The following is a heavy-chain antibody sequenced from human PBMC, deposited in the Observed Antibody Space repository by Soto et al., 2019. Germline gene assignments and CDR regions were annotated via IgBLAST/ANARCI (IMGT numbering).Heavy chain of an antibody. Sequence: PSETLSLTCTVSGGSISSYYWSWIRQPPGKGLEWIGYIYYSGSTNYNPSLKSRVTISVDTSKNQFSLKLSSVTAADTAVYYCARDHGGSGGWYEGMDVWGQGTTVTVSS. D-gene: IGHD6-19*01. V-gene: IGHV4-59*01. CDR3: ARDHGGSGGWYEGMDV. CDR1: GGSISSYY. J-gene: IGHJ6*02. CDR2: IYYSGST.